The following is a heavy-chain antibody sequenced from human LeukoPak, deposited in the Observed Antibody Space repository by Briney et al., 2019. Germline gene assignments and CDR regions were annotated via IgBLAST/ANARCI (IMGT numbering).Heavy chain of an antibody. J-gene: IGHJ3*02. CDR3: ARENGYNYGAFDI. D-gene: IGHD5-24*01. CDR1: GGTFSSYA. Sequence: GASVKVSCKASGGTFSSYAISWVRQAPGQGLEWMGRIIPILGIANYAQKFQGRVTITADKSTSTAHMELSSLRSEDTAVYYCARENGYNYGAFDIWGQGTMVTVSS. V-gene: IGHV1-69*04. CDR2: IIPILGIA.